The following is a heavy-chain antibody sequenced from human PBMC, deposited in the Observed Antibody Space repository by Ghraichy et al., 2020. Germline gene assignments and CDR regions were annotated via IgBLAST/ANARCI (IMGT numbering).Heavy chain of an antibody. CDR1: GFTFSNAW. J-gene: IGHJ6*02. CDR2: IKSKTDGGRT. V-gene: IGHV3-15*01. CDR3: TTRYNYGMDV. Sequence: GESLNISCAASGFTFSNAWMSWVRQAPGKGLEWVGRIKSKTDGGRTDYAAPVKGRLTISREDSKNTLYLQMNSLKTEDTAVYYCTTRYNYGMDVWGQGTTGTVSS.